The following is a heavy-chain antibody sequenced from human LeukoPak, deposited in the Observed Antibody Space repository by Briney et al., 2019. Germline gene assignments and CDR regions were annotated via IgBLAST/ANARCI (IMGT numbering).Heavy chain of an antibody. V-gene: IGHV3-48*01. CDR3: ARAGDFSFKD. D-gene: IGHD3-3*01. Sequence: GGSLRLSCAASGFTFSIYSMSWVCQAPGKGLEWVSYISSSSSTISYADSVKGRFTISRDNAENSLYLQMNSLRAEDTAVYYCARAGDFSFKDWGQGTLVTVSS. J-gene: IGHJ4*02. CDR1: GFTFSIYS. CDR2: ISSSSSTI.